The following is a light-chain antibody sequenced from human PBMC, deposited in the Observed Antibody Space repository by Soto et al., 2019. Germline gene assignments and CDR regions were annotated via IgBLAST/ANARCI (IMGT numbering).Light chain of an antibody. V-gene: IGKV3D-20*02. J-gene: IGKJ1*01. Sequence: IASTQPPSTLSLSPGERATLSCMASQSVSNSYLAWYQHYPRPAPRLVIFPVATSAARIPARFSAGGAATAFTHTISSVQPEDLARYYCHQRQSWPRTFGQGTKLDIK. CDR1: QSVSNSY. CDR2: PVA. CDR3: HQRQSWPRT.